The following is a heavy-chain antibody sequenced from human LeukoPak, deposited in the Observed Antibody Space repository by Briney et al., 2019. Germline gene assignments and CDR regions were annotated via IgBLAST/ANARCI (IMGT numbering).Heavy chain of an antibody. V-gene: IGHV4-34*01. CDR2: INHSGST. CDR1: GGCFSGYY. J-gene: IGHJ4*02. Sequence: SETLSLTCAVYGGCFSGYYWSWIRQPPGKGLEWIGEINHSGSTNYNPSLKSRVTISVDTSKNQFSLKLSSVTAADTAVYYCARHPGYSGYDYWGQGTLVTVSS. D-gene: IGHD5-12*01. CDR3: ARHPGYSGYDY.